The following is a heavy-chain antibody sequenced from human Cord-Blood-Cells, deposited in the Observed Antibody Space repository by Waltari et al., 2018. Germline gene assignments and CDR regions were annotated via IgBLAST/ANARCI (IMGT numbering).Heavy chain of an antibody. CDR3: ASSRLTAGLG. CDR2: FIPILGIA. D-gene: IGHD3-9*01. V-gene: IGHV1-69*02. J-gene: IGHJ4*02. CDR1: GGTFSSYT. Sequence: QVQLVQSGAEVKKPGSSVKVSCKASGGTFSSYTISWVRQAPGQGLAWKGRFIPILGIANYAQKFQGRVTITADKSTSTAYMELSSLRSEDTAVYYCASSRLTAGLGWGQGTLVTVSS.